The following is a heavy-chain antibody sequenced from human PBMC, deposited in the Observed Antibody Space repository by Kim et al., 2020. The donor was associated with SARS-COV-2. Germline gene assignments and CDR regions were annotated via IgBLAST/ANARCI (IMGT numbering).Heavy chain of an antibody. J-gene: IGHJ6*02. V-gene: IGHV1-69*13. CDR2: IIPIFGTA. Sequence: SVKVSCKASGGTFSSYAISWVRQAPGQGLEWMGGIIPIFGTANYAQKFQGRVTITADESTSTAYMELSSLRSEDTAVYYCARDRVDIVATIYYYGMDVWGQGTTVTVSS. CDR1: GGTFSSYA. CDR3: ARDRVDIVATIYYYGMDV. D-gene: IGHD5-12*01.